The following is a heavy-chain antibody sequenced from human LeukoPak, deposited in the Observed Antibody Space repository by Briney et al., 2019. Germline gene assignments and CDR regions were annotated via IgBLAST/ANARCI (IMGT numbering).Heavy chain of an antibody. V-gene: IGHV1-69*05. Sequence: VASVKVSCKASGVTFSSYAISWVRQAPGQGLEWIGGLRPVFGPINSAQKFQDRVTLTKDDSTTTAYTELRSLRSEDTAVYYCATNPMTGYHLGDHFYFYMAVWGKGTTVTVS. D-gene: IGHD1-20*01. CDR1: GVTFSSYA. CDR3: ATNPMTGYHLGDHFYFYMAV. CDR2: LRPVFGPI. J-gene: IGHJ6*03.